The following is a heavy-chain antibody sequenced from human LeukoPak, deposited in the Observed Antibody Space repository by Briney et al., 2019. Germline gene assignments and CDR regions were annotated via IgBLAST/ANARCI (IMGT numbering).Heavy chain of an antibody. V-gene: IGHV1-18*01. D-gene: IGHD6-13*01. J-gene: IGHJ4*02. CDR2: ISAYNGNT. CDR1: VYTFTSYG. Sequence: ASVNVSCKASVYTFTSYGISWVRQAPGQGLEWMGWISAYNGNTNYAQKLQGRVTMPTDTSTSTAYMELRSLRSDDTAVYYCARDVGVAAAGTCDYWGQGTLVTVSS. CDR3: ARDVGVAAAGTCDY.